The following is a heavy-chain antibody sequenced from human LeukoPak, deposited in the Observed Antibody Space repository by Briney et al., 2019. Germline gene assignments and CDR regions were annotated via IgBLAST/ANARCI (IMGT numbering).Heavy chain of an antibody. J-gene: IGHJ6*04. CDR1: GGTFSSYA. V-gene: IGHV1-69*13. Sequence: ASVKVSCTASGGTFSSYAISWVRQAPGQGLEWMGGIIPIFGTANYAQKFQGRVTITADESTSTAYMELSSLRSEDTAVYYCARDDCSGGSCYSDYYGMDVWGKGTTVTVSS. CDR2: IIPIFGTA. CDR3: ARDDCSGGSCYSDYYGMDV. D-gene: IGHD2-15*01.